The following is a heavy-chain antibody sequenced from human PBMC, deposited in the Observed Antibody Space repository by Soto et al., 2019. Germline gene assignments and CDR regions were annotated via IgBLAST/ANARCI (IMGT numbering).Heavy chain of an antibody. CDR2: ISSGASNM. Sequence: GGSLRLSCAASGFAFSGFEMNWVRQAPGKGLEWVSYISSGASNMYYADSVKGRFTISRDNAQSSLYLQMNSLRVEDTAVYYCARDPNYDFWSGYRNKEGTYGMDVWGQGTTVTVSS. V-gene: IGHV3-48*03. J-gene: IGHJ6*02. D-gene: IGHD3-3*01. CDR3: ARDPNYDFWSGYRNKEGTYGMDV. CDR1: GFAFSGFE.